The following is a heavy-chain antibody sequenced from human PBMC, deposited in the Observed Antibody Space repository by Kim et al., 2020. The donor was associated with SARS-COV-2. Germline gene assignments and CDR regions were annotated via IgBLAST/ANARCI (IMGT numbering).Heavy chain of an antibody. CDR3: ARDPRVVAGLYYYYYGMDV. J-gene: IGHJ6*02. CDR1: GYTFTSYA. Sequence: ASVKVSCKASGYTFTSYAMNWVRQAPGQGLEWMGWINTNTGNPTYAQGFTGRFVFSLDTSVSTAYLQISSLKAEDTAVYYCARDPRVVAGLYYYYYGMDVWGQGTTVTVSS. V-gene: IGHV7-4-1*02. CDR2: INTNTGNP. D-gene: IGHD2-15*01.